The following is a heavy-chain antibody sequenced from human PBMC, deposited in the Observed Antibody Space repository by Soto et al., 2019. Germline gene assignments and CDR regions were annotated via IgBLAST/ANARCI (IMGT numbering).Heavy chain of an antibody. J-gene: IGHJ4*02. CDR1: GFTFSSYG. Sequence: GGSLRLSCAASGFTFSSYGMHWVRQAPGKGLEWVAVISYDGSNKYYADSVKGRFTISRDNSKNTLYLQMNSLRAEDTAVYYCAKGEAARPFDYWGQGTLVTVSS. CDR3: AKGEAARPFDY. D-gene: IGHD6-6*01. CDR2: ISYDGSNK. V-gene: IGHV3-30*18.